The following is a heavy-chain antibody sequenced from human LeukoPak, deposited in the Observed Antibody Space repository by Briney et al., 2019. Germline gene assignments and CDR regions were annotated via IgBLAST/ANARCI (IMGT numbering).Heavy chain of an antibody. Sequence: GGSLRLSCAASGFTFSSYSMNWVRQAPGKGLEWVSSISSSSSYIYCADSVKGRFTISRDNAKNSLYLQMNSLRAEDTAVYYCASGIWSGYYMSGTDYWGQGTLVTVSS. CDR2: ISSSSSYI. CDR3: ASGIWSGYYMSGTDY. J-gene: IGHJ4*02. V-gene: IGHV3-21*01. CDR1: GFTFSSYS. D-gene: IGHD3-3*01.